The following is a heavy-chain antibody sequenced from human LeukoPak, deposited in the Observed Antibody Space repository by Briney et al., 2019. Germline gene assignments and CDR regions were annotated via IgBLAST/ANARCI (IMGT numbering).Heavy chain of an antibody. V-gene: IGHV3-30*02. J-gene: IGHJ6*03. Sequence: PSETLSLTCTVSGGSISSGDYYWSWVRQAPGKGLEWVAFIRYDGSNKYYADSVKGRFTISRDNSKNTLYLQMNSLRAEDTAVYYCAKDLRSGSRRDYYYMDVWGKGTTVAVSS. CDR1: GGSISSG. CDR3: AKDLRSGSRRDYYYMDV. CDR2: IRYDGSNK. D-gene: IGHD1-14*01.